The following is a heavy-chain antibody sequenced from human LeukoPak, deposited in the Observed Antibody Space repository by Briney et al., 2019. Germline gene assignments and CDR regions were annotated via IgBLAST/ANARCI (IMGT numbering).Heavy chain of an antibody. CDR2: FLSSSGYM. CDR1: GFTFSIYN. Sequence: GESLRLSCAASGFTFSIYNMDWVRQSPGKGLEWVSTFLSSSGYMYYADSVKGRFTVSRDNARNSLYLQMNSLRADDTAVYYCARHYSVGYYAFDAFDLWGQGTMVTVSS. CDR3: ARHYSVGYYAFDAFDL. D-gene: IGHD3-22*01. J-gene: IGHJ3*01. V-gene: IGHV3-21*06.